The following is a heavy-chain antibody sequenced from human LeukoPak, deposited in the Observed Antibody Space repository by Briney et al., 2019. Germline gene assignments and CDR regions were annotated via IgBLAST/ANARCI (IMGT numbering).Heavy chain of an antibody. CDR3: ARGVVISHSSNWGGWFDP. V-gene: IGHV4-34*01. Sequence: SETLSLTCAVYGGSFSGYYWSWIRQPPGKGLEWIGEINHSGSTNYNPSLKSRVTISVDTSKNQFSLKLSSVTAADTAVYYCARGVVISHSSNWGGWFDPWGQGTLVTVSS. J-gene: IGHJ5*02. D-gene: IGHD6-13*01. CDR1: GGSFSGYY. CDR2: INHSGST.